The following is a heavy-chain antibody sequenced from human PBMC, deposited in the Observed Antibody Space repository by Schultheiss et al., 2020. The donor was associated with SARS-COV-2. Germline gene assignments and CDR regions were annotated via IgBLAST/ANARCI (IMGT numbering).Heavy chain of an antibody. D-gene: IGHD1-1*01. CDR1: GFTFSSYA. V-gene: IGHV3-21*04. Sequence: GESLKISCAASGFTFSSYAMSWVRQAPGKGLEWVSSISSSSSYIYYADSVKGRFTISRDNAKNSLYLQMDSLRPEDTALYYCAKVFRYNWDFDAFDIWGQGTMVTVSS. J-gene: IGHJ3*02. CDR2: ISSSSSYI. CDR3: AKVFRYNWDFDAFDI.